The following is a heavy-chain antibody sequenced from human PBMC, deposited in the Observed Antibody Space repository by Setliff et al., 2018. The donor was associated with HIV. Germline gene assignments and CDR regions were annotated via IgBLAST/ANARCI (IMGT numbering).Heavy chain of an antibody. CDR2: IYTNGYT. CDR1: GGSIRSGSYY. CDR3: ARAPPGIQNDAFDV. J-gene: IGHJ3*01. Sequence: SETLSLTCTVSGGSIRSGSYYWTWIRQPAGKGPEWIGHIYTNGYTNYNPSLKSRVTISVDTSRDQFSLKLTSVTAADTAVYYCARAPPGIQNDAFDVWGQGTMVTVSS. V-gene: IGHV4-61*09.